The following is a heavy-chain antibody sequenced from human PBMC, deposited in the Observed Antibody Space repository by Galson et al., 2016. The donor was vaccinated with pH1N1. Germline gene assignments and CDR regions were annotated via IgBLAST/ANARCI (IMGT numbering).Heavy chain of an antibody. D-gene: IGHD5-12*01. V-gene: IGHV1-69*13. J-gene: IGHJ6*02. CDR3: VRSHSGYERHYDSGMYG. CDR2: ISPGFGTK. CDR1: GCTFSSYT. Sequence: SVKVSCKASGCTFSSYTFSWMRQAPGQGLEWMGWISPGFGTKNYAQTSQGRVTVSADESTSTAYMQLSSLRSEATAVYYCVRSHSGYERHYDSGMYGWGQRTTVTLS.